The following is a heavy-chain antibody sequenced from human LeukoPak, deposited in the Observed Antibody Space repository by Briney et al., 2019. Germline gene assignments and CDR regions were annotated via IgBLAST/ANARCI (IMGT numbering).Heavy chain of an antibody. Sequence: SETLSLTCTVSGGSISSSSYYWGWIRQPPGKGLEWIGNIYYSGSTYYNLSLKSRVTISVDTSKNQFSLKLSSVAAADTAVYYCARAPASRYYFDYWGQGTLVTVSS. CDR3: ARAPASRYYFDY. V-gene: IGHV4-39*01. CDR2: IYYSGST. CDR1: GGSISSSSYY. D-gene: IGHD6-25*01. J-gene: IGHJ4*02.